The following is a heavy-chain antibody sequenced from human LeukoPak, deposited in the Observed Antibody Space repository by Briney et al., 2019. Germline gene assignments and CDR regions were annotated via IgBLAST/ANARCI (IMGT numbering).Heavy chain of an antibody. J-gene: IGHJ6*02. Sequence: PGGSLRLSCAASGFTFSTYWMAWVRQAPGKGLEWVANIKGDGSEKYHGDSVTGRFTISRDNAKNSLYLQMNSLRAEDTAIYYCASYRVSRGMDVWGQGTTVTVSS. CDR1: GFTFSTYW. V-gene: IGHV3-7*01. D-gene: IGHD1-26*01. CDR2: IKGDGSEK. CDR3: ASYRVSRGMDV.